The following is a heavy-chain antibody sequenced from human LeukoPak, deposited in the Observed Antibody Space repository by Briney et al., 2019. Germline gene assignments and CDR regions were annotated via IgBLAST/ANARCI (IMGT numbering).Heavy chain of an antibody. CDR3: ARTLTTVVTPGASWFDP. D-gene: IGHD4-23*01. CDR2: IYSGGST. J-gene: IGHJ5*02. V-gene: IGHV3-53*01. Sequence: GGSLRLSCAASGFTVSSNYMSWVRQAPGKGLEWVSDIYSGGSTYYADSVKGRFTISRDNSKNTLYLQMNSLRAEDTAVYYCARTLTTVVTPGASWFDPWGQGTLVTVSS. CDR1: GFTVSSNY.